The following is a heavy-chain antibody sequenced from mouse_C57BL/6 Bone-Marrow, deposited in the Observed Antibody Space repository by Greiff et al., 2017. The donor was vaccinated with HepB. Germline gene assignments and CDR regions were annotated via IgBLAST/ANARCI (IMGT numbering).Heavy chain of an antibody. J-gene: IGHJ3*01. CDR1: GFTFSDYY. CDR3: ARVFAY. Sequence: EVKVVESGGGLVQPGGSLKLSCAASGFTFSDYYMYWVRQTPEKRLEWVAYISNGGGSTYYPDNVKGRFTISRDNAKNTLYLQMSRLKSEDTAMYYCARVFAYWGQGTLVTVSA. CDR2: ISNGGGST. V-gene: IGHV5-12*01.